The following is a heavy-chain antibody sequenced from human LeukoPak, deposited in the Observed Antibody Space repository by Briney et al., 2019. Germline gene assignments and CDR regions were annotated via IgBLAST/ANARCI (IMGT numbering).Heavy chain of an antibody. J-gene: IGHJ3*02. CDR1: GFTFSTYW. Sequence: GGSLRLSCAASGFTFSTYWMSWVRQAPGKGLEWVANIKQDGSEKYYVDSVKGRFTISRDNARNSLYLQMNSLRAEDTAMYYCARLLWEQGPGAFDIWGQGTMVTVS. D-gene: IGHD1-26*01. V-gene: IGHV3-7*01. CDR2: IKQDGSEK. CDR3: ARLLWEQGPGAFDI.